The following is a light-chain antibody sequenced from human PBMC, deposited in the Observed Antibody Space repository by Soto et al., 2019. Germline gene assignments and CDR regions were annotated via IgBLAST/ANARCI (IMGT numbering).Light chain of an antibody. CDR1: KSLLHSNGYNY. V-gene: IGKV2-28*01. CDR3: MQARPTRLT. J-gene: IGKJ4*01. Sequence: DIVMTQSPLSLPVNPGEPASISCRSSKSLLHSNGYNYLDWYLQKPGQSPQLLIYLGSNRATGVPDRFSGSGSGTDFTRKISRVEAEDVGVDYCMQARPTRLTVGGGTKVEIK. CDR2: LGS.